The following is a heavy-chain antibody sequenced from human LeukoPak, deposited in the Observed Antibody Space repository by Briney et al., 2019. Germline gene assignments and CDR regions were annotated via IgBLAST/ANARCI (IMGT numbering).Heavy chain of an antibody. CDR2: INAGGNT. J-gene: IGHJ4*02. CDR3: ARDGPGDYGEDY. D-gene: IGHD4-17*01. CDR1: GGPISSYS. Sequence: SETLSLTCTVSGGPISSYSWSWIRQPAGKGLEWIGRINAGGNTNYNPSLKSRVTMSVDMSRNQFSLKQSSVAAADTAVYYCARDGPGDYGEDYWGQGTLVTVSS. V-gene: IGHV4-4*07.